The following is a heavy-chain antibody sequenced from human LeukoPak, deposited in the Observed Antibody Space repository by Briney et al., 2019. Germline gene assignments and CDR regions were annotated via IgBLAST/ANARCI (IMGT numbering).Heavy chain of an antibody. D-gene: IGHD1-26*01. V-gene: IGHV1-69*04. J-gene: IGHJ4*02. CDR1: GGTFSSYA. CDR2: IIPILGIA. Sequence: SVKVSCKASGGTFSSYAISWVRQAPGQGLEWMGRIIPILGIANYAQKFQGRVTITADKSTSTAYMELSSLRSEDTAVYYCARESFGSGPEAIDYWGQGTLVAVSS. CDR3: ARESFGSGPEAIDY.